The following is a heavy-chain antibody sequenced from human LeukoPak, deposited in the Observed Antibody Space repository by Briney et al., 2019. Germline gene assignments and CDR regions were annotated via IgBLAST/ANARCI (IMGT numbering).Heavy chain of an antibody. Sequence: ASVKVSCKASGYTFTSYAMHWVRQAPGQRLEWMGWINAGNGNTKYLQKFQGRVTITADKSTSTAYMELSSLRSEDTAVYYCARVQKNQDCGGDCYSFDYWGQGTLVTVSS. V-gene: IGHV1-3*01. CDR3: ARVQKNQDCGGDCYSFDY. CDR2: INAGNGNT. J-gene: IGHJ4*02. D-gene: IGHD2-21*02. CDR1: GYTFTSYA.